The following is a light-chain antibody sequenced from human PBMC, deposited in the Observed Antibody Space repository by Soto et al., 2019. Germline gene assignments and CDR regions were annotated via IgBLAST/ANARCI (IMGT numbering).Light chain of an antibody. CDR3: HQFGSSPQT. CDR2: GAS. V-gene: IGKV3-20*01. J-gene: IGKJ1*01. Sequence: EIVLTQSPGTLSLSPGEGATLSCRASQSVSSIYLAWYQQKPGQAPRLLIYGASSRPTGIPERFSGSGSGTDFTLSISRLEPEDFAVYFCHQFGSSPQTFGHGTKVDIK. CDR1: QSVSSIY.